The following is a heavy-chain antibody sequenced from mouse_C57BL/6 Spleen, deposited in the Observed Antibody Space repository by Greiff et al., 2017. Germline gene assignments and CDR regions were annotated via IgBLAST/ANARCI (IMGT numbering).Heavy chain of an antibody. D-gene: IGHD1-1*01. CDR2: IYPRSGNT. J-gene: IGHJ1*03. CDR3: ARRGVTTVEYFEV. CDR1: GYTFTSYG. Sequence: VQLQQSGAELARPGASVKLSCKASGYTFTSYGISWVKQRTGQGLEWIGEIYPRSGNTYYNEKFKGKATLTADKSSSTAYMELRSLTSEDSAVYFCARRGVTTVEYFEVGGTGTTVTVSS. V-gene: IGHV1-81*01.